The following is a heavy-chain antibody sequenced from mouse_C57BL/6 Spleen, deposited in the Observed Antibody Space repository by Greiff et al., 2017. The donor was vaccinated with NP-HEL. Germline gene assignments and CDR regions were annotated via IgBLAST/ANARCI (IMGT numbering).Heavy chain of an antibody. J-gene: IGHJ3*01. Sequence: VQLKESGGGSVKPGGSLKLSCAASGFTFSSYAMSWVRQTPEKRLEWVATISDGGSYTYYPDNVKGRFTISRDNAKNNLYLQMSHLKSEDTAMYYCAREVNWAFAYWGQGTLVTVSA. CDR3: AREVNWAFAY. V-gene: IGHV5-4*01. CDR1: GFTFSSYA. D-gene: IGHD4-1*01. CDR2: ISDGGSYT.